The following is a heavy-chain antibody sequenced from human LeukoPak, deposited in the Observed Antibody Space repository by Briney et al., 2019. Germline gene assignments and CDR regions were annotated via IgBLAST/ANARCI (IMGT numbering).Heavy chain of an antibody. CDR2: ISSSSTI. V-gene: IGHV3-48*04. CDR1: GFTFSSYS. CDR3: ARMSIAAAGPLAW. D-gene: IGHD6-13*01. Sequence: PGGSLRLSCAASGFTFSSYSMNWVRQAPGKGLEWVSYISSSSTIYYADSVKGRFTISRDNAKNSLYLQMNSLRAEDTAVYYCARMSIAAAGPLAWGGQGTLVTVSS. J-gene: IGHJ4*02.